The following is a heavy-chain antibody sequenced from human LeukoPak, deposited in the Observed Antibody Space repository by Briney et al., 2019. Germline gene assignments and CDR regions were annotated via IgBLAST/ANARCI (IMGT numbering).Heavy chain of an antibody. CDR1: GFTFSSYD. J-gene: IGHJ4*02. V-gene: IGHV3-13*01. Sequence: GGSLRLSCAASGFTFSSYDMHWVRQATGKGLEWVSAIGTAGDTYYPGSVKGRFTISRENAKNSLYLQMNGLRAGDTAVYYCARGGYGGNSELDYWGQGTLVTVSS. CDR3: ARGGYGGNSELDY. D-gene: IGHD4-23*01. CDR2: IGTAGDT.